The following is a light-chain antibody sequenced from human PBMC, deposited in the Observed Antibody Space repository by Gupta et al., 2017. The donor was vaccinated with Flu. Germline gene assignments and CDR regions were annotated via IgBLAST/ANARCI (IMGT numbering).Light chain of an antibody. Sequence: QSVLTQPPSVSGAPGQRLTISCTGTSSNFGAGYDVHWYQQLPGTAPKLLIYGNNNRASGVPDRFSGYKSGTSASLAITGLQAEDEADYYCQSYDISLSGSVFGGGTKLTVL. CDR2: GNN. CDR3: QSYDISLSGSV. J-gene: IGLJ3*02. CDR1: SSNFGAGYD. V-gene: IGLV1-40*01.